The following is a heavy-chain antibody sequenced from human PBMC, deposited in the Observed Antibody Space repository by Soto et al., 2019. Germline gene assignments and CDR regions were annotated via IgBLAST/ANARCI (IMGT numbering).Heavy chain of an antibody. D-gene: IGHD3-22*01. V-gene: IGHV3-30-3*01. CDR3: AREGYYDSRGYPYGIDV. Sequence: PLGSLRLSCAASGFNFSDYVVHWVRQAPGRGLEWMAFVSFDGSNEYYADFVKGRFTISRDNSKNMVYLQLNSLRADDTAVYFCAREGYYDSRGYPYGIDVWGQGTTVTVSS. J-gene: IGHJ6*02. CDR1: GFNFSDYV. CDR2: VSFDGSNE.